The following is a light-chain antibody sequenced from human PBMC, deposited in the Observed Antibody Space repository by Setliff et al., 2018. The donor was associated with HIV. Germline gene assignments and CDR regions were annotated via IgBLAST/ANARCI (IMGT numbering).Light chain of an antibody. J-gene: IGLJ1*01. V-gene: IGLV2-11*01. CDR3: SSYAITNTLP. CDR2: DVS. Sequence: QPRSVSGSPGQSVTISCTGTSSDVGDYNYVSWYQQHPGKAPKLMIYDVSERPSGVPDRFSGSKSGNTASLTISGLQAEDEGDYYCSSYAITNTLPFGTGTKVTVL. CDR1: SSDVGDYNY.